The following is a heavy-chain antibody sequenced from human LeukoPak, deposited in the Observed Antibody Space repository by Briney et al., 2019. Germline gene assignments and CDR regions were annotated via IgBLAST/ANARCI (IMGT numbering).Heavy chain of an antibody. Sequence: GGSLRLSCAVSGFTFSSYWMTWVRQAPGKGLEWVANIMEDGSERYYVDSVRGRFTISRDNAKNSLYVQMNSLRAEDTALYYCARGGPGGAFDYWGQGSLVTVSS. J-gene: IGHJ4*02. D-gene: IGHD3-16*01. CDR3: ARGGPGGAFDY. CDR2: IMEDGSER. CDR1: GFTFSSYW. V-gene: IGHV3-7*01.